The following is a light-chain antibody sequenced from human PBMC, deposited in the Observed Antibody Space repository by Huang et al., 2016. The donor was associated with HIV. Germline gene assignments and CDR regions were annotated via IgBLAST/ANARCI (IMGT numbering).Light chain of an antibody. CDR3: QQYNNWPTT. V-gene: IGKV3-15*01. CDR2: DAS. J-gene: IGKJ1*01. CDR1: QSVGSN. Sequence: VVTQSPATLSVSPGERATLSCRASQSVGSNLAWYQQKPGQAPRFLIFDASARAAGVPARFRGSGAVTKFTLTISSLQSEDCAVYYCQQYNNWPTTFGQGTKVGIK.